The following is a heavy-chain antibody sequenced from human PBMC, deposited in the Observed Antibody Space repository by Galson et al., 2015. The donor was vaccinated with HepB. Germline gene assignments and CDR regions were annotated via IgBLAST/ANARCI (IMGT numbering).Heavy chain of an antibody. CDR3: ARDASAYCGGDCYYFDY. D-gene: IGHD2-21*01. V-gene: IGHV3-33*01. Sequence: SLRLSCAASGFTFSSYGMHWVRQAPGKGLEWVAVIWYDGSNKYYADSVKGRFTISRDNSKNTLYLQMNSLRAEDTAVYYCARDASAYCGGDCYYFDYWGQGTLVTVSS. J-gene: IGHJ4*02. CDR2: IWYDGSNK. CDR1: GFTFSSYG.